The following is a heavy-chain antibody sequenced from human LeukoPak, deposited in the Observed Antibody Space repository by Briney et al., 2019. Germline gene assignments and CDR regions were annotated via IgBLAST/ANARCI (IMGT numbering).Heavy chain of an antibody. CDR1: GGSISSYY. D-gene: IGHD3-22*01. J-gene: IGHJ6*02. CDR3: ARDSQYYYDSSGYYYYYYGMDV. V-gene: IGHV4-59*01. CDR2: IYYSGST. Sequence: PSETLSLTCTVSGGSISSYYWSWIRQPPGKGLEWIGYIYYSGSTNYNPSLKSRVTISVDTSKNQFFLKLSSVTAADTAVYYCARDSQYYYDSSGYYYYYYGMDVWGQGTTVTVSS.